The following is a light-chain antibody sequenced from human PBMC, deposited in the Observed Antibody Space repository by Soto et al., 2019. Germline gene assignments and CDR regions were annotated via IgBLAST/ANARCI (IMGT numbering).Light chain of an antibody. CDR3: SSYTSSDTFV. V-gene: IGLV2-14*01. Sequence: QSALTQPASVSGSPGQSITISCTGTSSDVGGYTYVSWYQQHPGKAPKLIIYDVSNRPSGVSSRFSGSKSGNTASLTISGLQAEDEADYYCSSYTSSDTFVFGTGTQLTVL. CDR1: SSDVGGYTY. J-gene: IGLJ7*01. CDR2: DVS.